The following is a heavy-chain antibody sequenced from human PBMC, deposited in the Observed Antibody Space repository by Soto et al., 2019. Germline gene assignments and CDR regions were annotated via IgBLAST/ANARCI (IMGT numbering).Heavy chain of an antibody. J-gene: IGHJ6*02. CDR2: ISYDGSNK. Sequence: GGSLRLSCAASGFTFSSYGMHWVRQAPGKGLEWVAVISYDGSNKYYADSVKGRFTISRDNSKNTLYLQMNSLRAEDTAVYYCAKDGHFGYSSGWYGRGFYYYYGMDVWGQGTTVTVSS. V-gene: IGHV3-30*18. D-gene: IGHD6-19*01. CDR3: AKDGHFGYSSGWYGRGFYYYYGMDV. CDR1: GFTFSSYG.